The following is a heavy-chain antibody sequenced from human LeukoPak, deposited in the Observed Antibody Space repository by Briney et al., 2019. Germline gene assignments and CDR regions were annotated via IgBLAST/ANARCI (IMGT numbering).Heavy chain of an antibody. V-gene: IGHV5-51*01. CDR2: IYPGDSDT. CDR1: GYSFTTYW. Sequence: GESLKISCKASGYSFTTYWIGWVRQMPGKGLEWMGIIYPGDSDTRYSPSFQGQVTISADISISTAYLHWSSLKASDTAMYYCARHANYYGSGRWFDPWGQGTLVTVSS. D-gene: IGHD3-10*01. J-gene: IGHJ5*02. CDR3: ARHANYYGSGRWFDP.